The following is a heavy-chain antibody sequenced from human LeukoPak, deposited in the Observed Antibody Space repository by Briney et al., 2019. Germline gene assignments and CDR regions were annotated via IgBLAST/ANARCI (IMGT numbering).Heavy chain of an antibody. CDR1: GVTLSSYA. Sequence: GGSLRLSCAASGVTLSSYAMSWARQAPGKGLEWASGISSSGSGGNTYYADSVKGRFTISRDSSKNTLFLHMNTLRAEDTAIYYCAKDRTVGASYWYFDLWGRGTLVTVSS. V-gene: IGHV3-23*01. CDR2: ISSSGSGGNT. D-gene: IGHD1-26*01. CDR3: AKDRTVGASYWYFDL. J-gene: IGHJ2*01.